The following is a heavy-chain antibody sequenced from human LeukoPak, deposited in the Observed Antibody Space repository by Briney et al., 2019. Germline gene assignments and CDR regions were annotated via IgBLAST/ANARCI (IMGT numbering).Heavy chain of an antibody. Sequence: GASGKVSCKASGYTVTSYVVSGGRQAPGQGREWMGWISAYNGKTNYAQKRQGRVTMTTDTSTSTDYMALRSLRSDDTAVYYCARANALNGCFDHWGQGTLVTVSS. CDR3: ARANALNGCFDH. D-gene: IGHD2-8*01. V-gene: IGHV1-18*01. CDR2: ISAYNGKT. CDR1: GYTVTSYV. J-gene: IGHJ5*02.